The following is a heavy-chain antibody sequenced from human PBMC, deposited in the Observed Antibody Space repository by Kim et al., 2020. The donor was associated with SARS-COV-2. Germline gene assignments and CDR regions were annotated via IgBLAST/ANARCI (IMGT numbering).Heavy chain of an antibody. J-gene: IGHJ6*02. D-gene: IGHD6-13*01. Sequence: GGSLRLSCAASGFTFSSYEMNWVRQAPGKGLEWVSYISSSGSTIYYADSVKGRFTISRDNAKNSLYLQMNSLRAEDTAVYYCARDFRAPIAAAGEHYYYYYGMDVWGQGTTVTVSS. CDR2: ISSSGSTI. V-gene: IGHV3-48*03. CDR1: GFTFSSYE. CDR3: ARDFRAPIAAAGEHYYYYYGMDV.